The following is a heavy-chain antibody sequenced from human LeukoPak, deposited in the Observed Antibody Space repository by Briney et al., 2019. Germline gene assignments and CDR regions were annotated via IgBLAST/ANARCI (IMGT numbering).Heavy chain of an antibody. Sequence: ASVTVSCKASRYTFTSYDINWVRQATGQGLEWMGWMNPNSGNTGYAQKFQGRVTMTRNTSISTAYMELSSLRSEDTAVYYCARTYYDSGSYYGYWGQGILVTVSS. J-gene: IGHJ4*02. CDR1: RYTFTSYD. CDR3: ARTYYDSGSYYGY. CDR2: MNPNSGNT. V-gene: IGHV1-8*01. D-gene: IGHD3-10*01.